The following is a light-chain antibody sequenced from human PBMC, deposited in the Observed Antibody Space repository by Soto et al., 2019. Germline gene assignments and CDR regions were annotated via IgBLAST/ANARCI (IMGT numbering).Light chain of an antibody. CDR1: QNVSRF. CDR2: DAS. J-gene: IGKJ4*01. Sequence: EIVLTQSPATLSLSPGEGATLSCRASQNVSRFLAWYQRRPGQAPRLLIYDASNRASGIPARFTGSGSGTDFTLTISSLEPDDSAVYYCQQRSNWPPLTFGGGTKVEIK. V-gene: IGKV3-11*01. CDR3: QQRSNWPPLT.